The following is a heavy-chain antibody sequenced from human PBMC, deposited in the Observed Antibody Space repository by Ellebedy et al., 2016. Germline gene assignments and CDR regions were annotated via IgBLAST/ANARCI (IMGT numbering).Heavy chain of an antibody. Sequence: SETLSLTXNVSGGSTDNYFWSWIRQPPGKGLQWIGNIHYSGTTNYNPSLKSRVTISIDTSKNQFSLKLTSVTAADTALYYCAGGGYTYGGPHLWGKGIAVTVSS. J-gene: IGHJ6*04. CDR1: GGSTDNYF. CDR3: AGGGYTYGGPHL. D-gene: IGHD5-12*01. CDR2: IHYSGTT. V-gene: IGHV4-59*01.